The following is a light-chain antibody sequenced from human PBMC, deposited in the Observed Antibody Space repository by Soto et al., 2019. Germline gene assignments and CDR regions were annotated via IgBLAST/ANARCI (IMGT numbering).Light chain of an antibody. Sequence: LTQPPSASGSPGQSVTISCSGTSSDVGGYDSVSWYQHHPGKVPKLIIFDVDKWPSGVPDRFSGFKSGNTASLTVSGLRAEDEADYYCSSYAGSNTFVFGTGTKVTVL. CDR1: SSDVGGYDS. J-gene: IGLJ1*01. CDR2: DVD. CDR3: SSYAGSNTFV. V-gene: IGLV2-8*01.